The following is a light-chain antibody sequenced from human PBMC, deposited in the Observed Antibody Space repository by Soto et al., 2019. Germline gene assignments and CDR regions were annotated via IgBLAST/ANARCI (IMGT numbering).Light chain of an antibody. Sequence: EIVLTQSPGTLSLSPGERATLSCRASQSVSSSYLAWYQQKPGQAPRLLIYGASSRATGIPDRFSGSGSGTDLPLTISRLEPEDFAVYYCQQYGSSPATFGQGTKLEIK. CDR2: GAS. J-gene: IGKJ2*01. CDR3: QQYGSSPAT. CDR1: QSVSSSY. V-gene: IGKV3-20*01.